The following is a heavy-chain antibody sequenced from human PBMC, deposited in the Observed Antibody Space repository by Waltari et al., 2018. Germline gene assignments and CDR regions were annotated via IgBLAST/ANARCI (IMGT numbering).Heavy chain of an antibody. CDR2: IYSGGST. V-gene: IGHV3-53*01. Sequence: EVQLVESGGGLIQPGGSLRLSCAASGFTVSRNYLRLVRQAPGKGLEWVSVIYSGGSTDYADSVKGRFTISRDNSKNTLYLQMNSLRAEDTAVYYCAMAGRGGAGTGNYFDYWGQGTLVTVSS. CDR1: GFTVSRNY. CDR3: AMAGRGGAGTGNYFDY. D-gene: IGHD6-19*01. J-gene: IGHJ4*02.